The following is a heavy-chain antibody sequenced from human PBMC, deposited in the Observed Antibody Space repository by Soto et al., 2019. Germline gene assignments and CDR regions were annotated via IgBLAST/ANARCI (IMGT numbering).Heavy chain of an antibody. J-gene: IGHJ1*01. CDR3: AREGSKYCISTSCYPC. CDR2: IIPIFGTA. Sequence: QVQLVQSGAEVKKPGSSVKVSCKASGGTFSSYAISWVRQAPGQGLEWMGGIIPIFGTANYAQKFQGRVTISADESTSTVYMEMSSLRSEDTAVYYCAREGSKYCISTSCYPCWGQGTLVTVSS. V-gene: IGHV1-69*12. D-gene: IGHD2-2*01. CDR1: GGTFSSYA.